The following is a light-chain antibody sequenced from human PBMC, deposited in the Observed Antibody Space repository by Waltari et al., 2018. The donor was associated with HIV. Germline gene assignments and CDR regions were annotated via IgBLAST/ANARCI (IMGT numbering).Light chain of an antibody. CDR1: SPNIGANH. CDR3: QSSSG. J-gene: IGLJ1*01. Sequence: QSVLTQPPSVSGAPGQRVTISCTGSSPNIGANHVHWYQQLPGTAPKLVIYNNDNRPSGVPDRFSGSKSGTSASLAITGLQAEDEAEYYCQSSSGFGTGTKVTVL. V-gene: IGLV1-40*01. CDR2: NND.